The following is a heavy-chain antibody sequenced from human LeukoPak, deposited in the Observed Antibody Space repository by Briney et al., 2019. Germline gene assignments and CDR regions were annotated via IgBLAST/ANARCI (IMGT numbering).Heavy chain of an antibody. CDR2: ISGSGGST. D-gene: IGHD3-10*01. CDR3: AKSGGLSGSGRLAMDV. V-gene: IGHV3-23*01. J-gene: IGHJ6*02. Sequence: GGSLRLSRAASGFTFSTYAMSWVRLAPGKGLEWVSGISGSGGSTYYADSVKGRFTSSRDNSNNTLYVQMNSLRVEDTAVYYCAKSGGLSGSGRLAMDVWGQGTTVTVSS. CDR1: GFTFSTYA.